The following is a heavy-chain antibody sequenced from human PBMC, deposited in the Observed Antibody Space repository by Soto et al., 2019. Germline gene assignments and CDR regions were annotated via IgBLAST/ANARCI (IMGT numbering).Heavy chain of an antibody. V-gene: IGHV4-34*01. J-gene: IGHJ5*02. CDR2: INHSGST. Sequence: PSETLSLTCAVYGGSFSGYYWSWIRQPPGKGLEWIGEINHSGSTNYNPSLKSRVTISVDTSKNQFSLKLSSVTAADTAVYYCARARSSGWYPRNWFDPWGQGTLVTVSS. CDR1: GGSFSGYY. CDR3: ARARSSGWYPRNWFDP. D-gene: IGHD6-19*01.